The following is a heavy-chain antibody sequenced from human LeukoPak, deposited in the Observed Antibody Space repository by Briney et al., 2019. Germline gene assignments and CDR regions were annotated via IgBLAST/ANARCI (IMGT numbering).Heavy chain of an antibody. J-gene: IGHJ4*02. D-gene: IGHD3-22*01. V-gene: IGHV1-46*01. CDR2: INPSGGST. Sequence: ASVKVSCKASGYTFTSYYMHWVRQAPGQGLEWMGIINPSGGSTSYAQKFQGRVTMTRDMSTSTVYMELSSLRSEDTAMYYCASGPYYYDSSGYYSLDYWGQGTLVTVSS. CDR1: GYTFTSYY. CDR3: ASGPYYYDSSGYYSLDY.